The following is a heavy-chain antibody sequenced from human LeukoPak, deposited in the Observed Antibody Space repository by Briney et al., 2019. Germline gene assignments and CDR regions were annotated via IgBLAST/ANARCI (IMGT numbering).Heavy chain of an antibody. CDR1: GGSISSGGYY. CDR3: ARHKGMIAGPIHYGMDV. CDR2: IYYSGST. Sequence: SETLSLTCTVSGGSISSGGYYWSWIRQHPGTGLEWIGYIYYSGSTYYNPSLKSRVTISVDTSKNQFSLKLSSVTAADTAVCYCARHKGMIAGPIHYGMDVWGQGTTVTVSS. V-gene: IGHV4-31*03. D-gene: IGHD3-22*01. J-gene: IGHJ6*02.